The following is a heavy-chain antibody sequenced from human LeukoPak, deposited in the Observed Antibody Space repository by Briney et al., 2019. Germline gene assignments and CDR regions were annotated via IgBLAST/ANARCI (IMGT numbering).Heavy chain of an antibody. CDR1: RFTFSSDI. V-gene: IGHV3-23*01. CDR2: ISPSATET. J-gene: IGHJ4*02. Sequence: PGRSLRLSCAASRFTFSSDIMTWVRQAPGKGLEWVSSISPSATETHYADSVKGRFTISRDNSKKTLYLQMNSLGPEDTAVYFCATGLAHYWGQGTLVTVSS. CDR3: ATGLAHY.